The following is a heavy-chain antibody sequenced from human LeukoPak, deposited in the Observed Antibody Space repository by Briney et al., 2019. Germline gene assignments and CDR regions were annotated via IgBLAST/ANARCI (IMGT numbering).Heavy chain of an antibody. CDR1: GFTFSSYS. D-gene: IGHD6-19*01. CDR3: ARDGGGWYNY. V-gene: IGHV3-21*01. Sequence: GSLRLSCAASGFTFSSYSMNWVRQAPGKGLGWVSFISSSSSYIYDADSVKGRFTISRDNAKNSLYLQMNSLRVEDTAVYYCARDGGGWYNYWGQGTLVTVSS. CDR2: ISSSSSYI. J-gene: IGHJ4*02.